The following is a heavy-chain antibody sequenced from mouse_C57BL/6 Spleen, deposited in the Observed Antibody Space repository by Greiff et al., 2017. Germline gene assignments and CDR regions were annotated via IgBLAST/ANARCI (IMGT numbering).Heavy chain of an antibody. CDR2: SRNKANDYTT. CDR3: ARDAVAAPGDWYFDV. J-gene: IGHJ1*03. V-gene: IGHV7-1*01. Sequence: EVQRVESGGGLVQSGRSLRLSCATSGFTFSDFYMEWVRQAPGKGLEWIAASRNKANDYTTEYSASVKGRFIVSRDTSQSILYLQMNALRAEDTAIYYCARDAVAAPGDWYFDVWGTGTTVTVSS. CDR1: GFTFSDFY.